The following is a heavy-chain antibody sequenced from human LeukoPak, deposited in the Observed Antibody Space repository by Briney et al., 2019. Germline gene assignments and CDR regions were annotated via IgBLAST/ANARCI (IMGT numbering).Heavy chain of an antibody. Sequence: GGSLRLSCAASGFTFSSYWMTWVRQAPGKGLEWVAKIKQDGSEKSKNYLYLQMNSLGAEDTAVYYCARRGTSSSWAHFDYWGQGTLVTVSS. CDR1: GFTFSSYW. CDR3: ARRGTSSSWAHFDY. CDR2: IKQDGSEK. V-gene: IGHV3-7*05. J-gene: IGHJ4*02. D-gene: IGHD6-13*01.